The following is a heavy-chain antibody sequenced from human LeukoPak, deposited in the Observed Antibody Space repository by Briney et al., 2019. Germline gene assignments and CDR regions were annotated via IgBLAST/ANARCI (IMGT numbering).Heavy chain of an antibody. J-gene: IGHJ4*02. CDR2: ISAYNGNT. CDR3: ARSRPYNWNYFFDC. Sequence: ASVKVSYKASGYTFTSYGISWVRQAPGQGLEWMGWISAYNGNTNYAQKLQGRVTMTTDTSTSTAYMELRSLRSDDTAVYYCARSRPYNWNYFFDCWGQGTLVTVSS. V-gene: IGHV1-18*01. CDR1: GYTFTSYG. D-gene: IGHD1-7*01.